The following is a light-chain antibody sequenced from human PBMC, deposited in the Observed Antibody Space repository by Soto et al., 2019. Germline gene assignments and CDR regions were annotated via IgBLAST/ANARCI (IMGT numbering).Light chain of an antibody. Sequence: IVLTQSSGTLSLSPGERATLSCRASQRVSNSYLGWYQQKPGQAPRLLIYGASSRATGIPDRFGGSGSGTDFTLTISRLEPEDFAVYYCQQCGRAPITFGQGTRLEIK. CDR2: GAS. CDR1: QRVSNSY. V-gene: IGKV3-20*01. J-gene: IGKJ5*01. CDR3: QQCGRAPIT.